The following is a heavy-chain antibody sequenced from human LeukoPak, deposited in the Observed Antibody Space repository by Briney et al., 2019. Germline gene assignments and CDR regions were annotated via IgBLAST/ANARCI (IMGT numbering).Heavy chain of an antibody. Sequence: SETLSLTCTVSGGSISSSRYYWGWIRQPPGKGLEWIGSIHYSGSTYYNPSLKSRVTISVDTSKNQFSLKLSSVTAADTAVYYCARGSPARGIQLWSKTRGWFGPWGQGTLVTASS. CDR3: ARGSPARGIQLWSKTRGWFGP. CDR1: GGSISSSRYY. D-gene: IGHD5-18*01. CDR2: IHYSGST. J-gene: IGHJ5*02. V-gene: IGHV4-39*07.